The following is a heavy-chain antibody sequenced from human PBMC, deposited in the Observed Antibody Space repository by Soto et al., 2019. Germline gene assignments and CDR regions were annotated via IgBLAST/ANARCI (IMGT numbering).Heavy chain of an antibody. D-gene: IGHD5-18*01. J-gene: IGHJ6*02. V-gene: IGHV4-31*03. CDR1: GGSISSGGYY. CDR3: ARTTARHGMDV. CDR2: IYYSGGT. Sequence: PSETLSLTCTVSGGSISSGGYYWSWIRQHPGKGLEWTGYIYYSGGTYYNPSLKSRVTISLETSKNQFSLKLSSVTAADTAAYYCARTTARHGMDVWGQGTTVTVAS.